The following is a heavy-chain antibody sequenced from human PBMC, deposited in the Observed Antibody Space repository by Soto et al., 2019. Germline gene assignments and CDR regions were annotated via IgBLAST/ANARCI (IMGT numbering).Heavy chain of an antibody. CDR2: IYYSGST. CDR1: GGSISSYY. D-gene: IGHD6-13*01. CDR3: ARGKRVDSSRVTGAFDY. Sequence: SETLSLTCTVSGGSISSYYWSWIRQPPGKGLEWIGYIYYSGSTNYNPSLKSRVTISVDTSKNQFSLKLSSVTAADTAVYYCARGKRVDSSRVTGAFDYWGQGTLVTVS. V-gene: IGHV4-59*01. J-gene: IGHJ4*02.